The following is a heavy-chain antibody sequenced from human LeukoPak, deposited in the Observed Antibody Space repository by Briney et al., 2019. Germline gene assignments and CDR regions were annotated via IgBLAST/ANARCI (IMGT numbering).Heavy chain of an antibody. CDR1: GYTFTNYY. CDR3: ARDVGSSGWYNY. J-gene: IGHJ4*02. D-gene: IGHD6-19*01. CDR2: INPSGGTT. Sequence: ASVKVSCKASGYTFTNYYIHWVRQAPGQGLEWMGLINPSGGTTNCAQKFQGRVTMTRDMSTTTVYMHLSSLRSEDTAVYYCARDVGSSGWYNYWGQGTLVTVSS. V-gene: IGHV1-46*01.